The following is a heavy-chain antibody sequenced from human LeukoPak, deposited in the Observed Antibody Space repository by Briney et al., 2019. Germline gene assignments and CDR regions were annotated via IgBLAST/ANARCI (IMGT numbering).Heavy chain of an antibody. CDR1: GYTFTSYA. CDR3: ARDRVGATTNWFDP. Sequence: ASVKVSCKASGYTFTSYAMNWVRQAPGQGLEWMGWISAYNGNTNYAQKLQGRVTMTTDTSTSTAYMELRSLRSDDTAVYYCARDRVGATTNWFDPWGQGTLVTVSS. D-gene: IGHD1-26*01. V-gene: IGHV1-18*01. J-gene: IGHJ5*02. CDR2: ISAYNGNT.